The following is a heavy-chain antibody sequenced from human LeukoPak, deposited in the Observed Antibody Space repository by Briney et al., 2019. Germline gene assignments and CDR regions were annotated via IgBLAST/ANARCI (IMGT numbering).Heavy chain of an antibody. D-gene: IGHD4-17*01. CDR1: GYTFTGYY. Sequence: ASVKVSCKASGYTFTGYYIHWVRQAPGQGPEWMGWINPNSGDTKYSQKFEGRVTMTTDTSISTAYMELNRLTFDDTAVYYCAKILTVTTWPRQTGGLDFWGQGTVVTVSS. CDR3: AKILTVTTWPRQTGGLDF. J-gene: IGHJ3*01. V-gene: IGHV1-2*02. CDR2: INPNSGDT.